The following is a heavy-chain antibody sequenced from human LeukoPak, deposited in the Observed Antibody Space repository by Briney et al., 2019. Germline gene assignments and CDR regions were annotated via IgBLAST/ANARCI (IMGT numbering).Heavy chain of an antibody. J-gene: IGHJ5*02. Sequence: ASVKVSCKASGYTFSVHHIHWVRQAPGQGLEWMGWINPNSGDTDYAQKFQGRIIMTRDTSVSTAFMEPSRLRSDDTAVYYCARKTSDYTTSSDWFDPWGQGTLVTVSS. CDR1: GYTFSVHH. CDR3: ARKTSDYTTSSDWFDP. D-gene: IGHD6-6*01. CDR2: INPNSGDT. V-gene: IGHV1-2*02.